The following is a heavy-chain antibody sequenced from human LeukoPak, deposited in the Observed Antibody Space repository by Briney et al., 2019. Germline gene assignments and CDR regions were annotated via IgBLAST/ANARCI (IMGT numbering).Heavy chain of an antibody. CDR2: ISYDGSNK. Sequence: GRSLRLSRAASGFTFSSYGMHWVRQVPGKGLEWVAVISYDGSNKYYADSVKGRFTISRDNSRNTLYLQMNSLRAEDTAVYYCAKDLTDYVGDYWGQGTLVTVSS. J-gene: IGHJ4*02. V-gene: IGHV3-30*18. D-gene: IGHD4-23*01. CDR1: GFTFSSYG. CDR3: AKDLTDYVGDY.